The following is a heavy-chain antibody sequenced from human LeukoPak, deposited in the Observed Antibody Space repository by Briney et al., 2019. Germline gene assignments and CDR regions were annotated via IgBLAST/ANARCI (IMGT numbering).Heavy chain of an antibody. CDR1: GGTFSSYT. Sequence: SVKVSCKASGGTFSSYTISWVRQAPGQGLEWMGRIFPILGIANYAQKFQGRVTITADKSTSTAYMELSSLRSEDTAVYYCARDLGSTGERRYYYDSSGYYYDAFDIWGQGTMVTVSS. CDR3: ARDLGSTGERRYYYDSSGYYYDAFDI. J-gene: IGHJ3*02. D-gene: IGHD3-22*01. CDR2: IFPILGIA. V-gene: IGHV1-69*04.